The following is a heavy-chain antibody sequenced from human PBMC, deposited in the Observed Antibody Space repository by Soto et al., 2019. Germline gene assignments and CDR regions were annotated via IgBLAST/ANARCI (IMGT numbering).Heavy chain of an antibody. CDR3: AIPTPRYSSSWYYFDY. Sequence: QVQLVQSGAEVKKPGASVKVSCKASGYTFTSYDINWVRQATGQGLEWMGWMNPNSGNTGYAQKFQGRVTMTRNTSISTAYMALSSLRSEDTAVYYCAIPTPRYSSSWYYFDYWGQGTLVTVSS. CDR1: GYTFTSYD. V-gene: IGHV1-8*01. CDR2: MNPNSGNT. J-gene: IGHJ4*02. D-gene: IGHD6-13*01.